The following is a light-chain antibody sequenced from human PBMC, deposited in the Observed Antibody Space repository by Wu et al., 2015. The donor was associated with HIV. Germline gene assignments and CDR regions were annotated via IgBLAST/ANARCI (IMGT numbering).Light chain of an antibody. CDR2: SAS. CDR3: QQSYSTLYS. Sequence: DIQMTQSPSSLSASVGDRVTITCRASQSISHFLNWYQQKPGKAPQLLIYSASTLHSGVPSRFSGSGSGTDFTLTISSLQPEDFATYSCQQSYSTLYSFGQGTKLEIK. V-gene: IGKV1-39*01. J-gene: IGKJ2*03. CDR1: QSISHF.